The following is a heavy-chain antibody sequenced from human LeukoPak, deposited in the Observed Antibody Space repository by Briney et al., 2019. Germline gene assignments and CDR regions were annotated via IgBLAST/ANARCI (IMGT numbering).Heavy chain of an antibody. V-gene: IGHV3-11*04. Sequence: PGGSPRLSCAASGFTFSDYYMSWIRQAPGKGLEWVSYISSSGSTIYYADSVKGRFTISRDNAKNSLYLQMNSLRAEDTAVYYCARDLWYSSGWLSYNWFDPWGQGTLVTVSS. J-gene: IGHJ5*02. CDR1: GFTFSDYY. CDR2: ISSSGSTI. CDR3: ARDLWYSSGWLSYNWFDP. D-gene: IGHD6-19*01.